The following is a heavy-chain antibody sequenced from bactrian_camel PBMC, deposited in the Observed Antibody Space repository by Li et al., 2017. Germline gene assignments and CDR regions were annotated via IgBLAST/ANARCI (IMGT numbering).Heavy chain of an antibody. Sequence: HVQLVESGGGSVQAGGSLRLSCEVSGAIEGTNCIGWFRQYPGKEREGVAAISIIGSADYKYYADSVKDRFTMFRDTNKNVVHLQMNRLKPGDTARYYCAARLGRCGVRMAAGAAGAFNFWGQGTQVTVS. CDR1: GAIEGTNC. D-gene: IGHD1*01. CDR3: AARLGRCGVRMAAGAAGAFNF. J-gene: IGHJ4*01. V-gene: IGHV3S53*01. CDR2: ISIIGSADYK.